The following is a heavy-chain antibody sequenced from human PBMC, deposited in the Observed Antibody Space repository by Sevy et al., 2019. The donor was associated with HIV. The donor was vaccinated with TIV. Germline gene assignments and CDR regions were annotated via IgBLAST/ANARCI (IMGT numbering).Heavy chain of an antibody. CDR3: AKDRSDGPFDY. CDR1: GFTFTRYA. V-gene: IGHV3-23*01. CDR2: ISGSGDIT. J-gene: IGHJ4*02. Sequence: GGSLRLSCAASGFTFTRYAVAWVRQTPGKGLEWVSTISGSGDITHSADSVKGRFTISRDNSKNTLFLQMNGLRAEDTAFYYCAKDRSDGPFDYWGQGTLVTVSS.